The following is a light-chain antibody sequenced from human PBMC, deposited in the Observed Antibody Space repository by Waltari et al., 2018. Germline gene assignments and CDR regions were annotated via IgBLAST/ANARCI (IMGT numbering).Light chain of an antibody. CDR2: GAS. CDR1: QSVSSN. J-gene: IGKJ2*01. CDR3: QQYNNWPYT. V-gene: IGKV3-15*01. Sequence: ELVMTQSPATLSVSPGERATLSCRASQSVSSNLAWYQQKPGQAPSLLIVGASTRATGIPARFSGSGSGTEFTLTISSLQSEDFAIYYCQQYNNWPYTFGQGTKLEIK.